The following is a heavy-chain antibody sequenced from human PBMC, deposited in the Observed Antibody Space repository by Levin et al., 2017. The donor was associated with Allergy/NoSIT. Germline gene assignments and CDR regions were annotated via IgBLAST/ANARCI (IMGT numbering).Heavy chain of an antibody. CDR1: GGSISSGGYY. CDR2: IYYSGST. CDR3: RAVAGGWGYYFDY. D-gene: IGHD6-19*01. Sequence: PSETLSLTCTVSGGSISSGGYYWSWIRQHPGKGLEWIGYIYYSGSTYYNPSLKSRVTISVDTSKNQFSLKLSSVTAADTAVYYCRAVAGGWGYYFDYWGQGTLVTVSS. J-gene: IGHJ4*02. V-gene: IGHV4-31*03.